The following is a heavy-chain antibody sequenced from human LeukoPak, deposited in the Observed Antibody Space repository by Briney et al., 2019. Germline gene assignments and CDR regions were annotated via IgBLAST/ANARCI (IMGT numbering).Heavy chain of an antibody. Sequence: GGSLRLSCAASGFTFSSYGMHWVRQAPGKGLEWVAFIRYDGSNKYYADSVKGRFTISRDNSKNTLYLQMNSLRAEDTAVYYCAKDGQRCSSNWFDPWGQGTLVTVSS. CDR1: GFTFSSYG. CDR3: AKDGQRCSSNWFDP. V-gene: IGHV3-30*02. CDR2: IRYDGSNK. D-gene: IGHD6-13*01. J-gene: IGHJ5*02.